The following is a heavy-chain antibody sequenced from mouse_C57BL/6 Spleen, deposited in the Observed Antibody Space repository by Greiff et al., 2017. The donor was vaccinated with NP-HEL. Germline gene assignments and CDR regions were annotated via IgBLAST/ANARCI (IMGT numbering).Heavy chain of an antibody. CDR2: IDPSDSYT. CDR1: GYTFTSYW. J-gene: IGHJ4*01. V-gene: IGHV1-69*01. CDR3: ASRYYSNYGGAMDY. D-gene: IGHD2-5*01. Sequence: VQLQQSGAELVMPGASVKLSCKASGYTFTSYWMHWVKQRPGQGLEWIGEIDPSDSYTNYNQKFKGKSTLTVDKSSSTAYMQLSSLTSEDSAVYYCASRYYSNYGGAMDYWGQGTSVTVSS.